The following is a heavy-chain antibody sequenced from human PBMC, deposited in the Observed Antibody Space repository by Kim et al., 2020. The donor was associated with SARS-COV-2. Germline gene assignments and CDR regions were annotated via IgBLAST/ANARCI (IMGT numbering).Heavy chain of an antibody. J-gene: IGHJ4*02. V-gene: IGHV4-59*13. Sequence: SETLSLTCTVSGGSISSYYWSWIRQPPGKGLEWIGYIYYSGSTNYNPSLKSRVTISVDTSKNQFSLKPSSVTAADTAVYYCARVINYGSGWYFDRDYYFDYWGQGTLVTVSS. CDR3: ARVINYGSGWYFDRDYYFDY. D-gene: IGHD6-19*01. CDR2: IYYSGST. CDR1: GGSISSYY.